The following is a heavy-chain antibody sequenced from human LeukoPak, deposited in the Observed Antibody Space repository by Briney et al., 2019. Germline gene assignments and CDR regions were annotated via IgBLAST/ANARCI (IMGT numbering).Heavy chain of an antibody. D-gene: IGHD2-2*02. J-gene: IGHJ4*02. CDR1: GGSISSGAYY. CDR2: IYYSGST. V-gene: IGHV4-30-4*01. Sequence: TSETLSLTCTASGGSISSGAYYWSWIRQPPGKGLEWIGSIYYSGSTYYHPSTKSRVTVAVDTSKNRSSLKLSSVTAAGTAVYYCARRLKRYCSSTSCYTGYFDYWGQGTLVTVSS. CDR3: ARRLKRYCSSTSCYTGYFDY.